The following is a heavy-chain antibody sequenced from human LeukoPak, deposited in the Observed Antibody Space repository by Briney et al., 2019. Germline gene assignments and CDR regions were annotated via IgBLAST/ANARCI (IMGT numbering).Heavy chain of an antibody. Sequence: GGSLRLSCAASGFTFSDDPMNWVRQAPGKGLEWVAHIRSSSLTISYADSVKGRFTISRDNAKNSLYLQMNSLRAEDTALYYCAKDRITGTTGWFDPWGQGTLVTVSS. V-gene: IGHV3-48*01. D-gene: IGHD1-7*01. CDR3: AKDRITGTTGWFDP. J-gene: IGHJ5*02. CDR1: GFTFSDDP. CDR2: IRSSSLTI.